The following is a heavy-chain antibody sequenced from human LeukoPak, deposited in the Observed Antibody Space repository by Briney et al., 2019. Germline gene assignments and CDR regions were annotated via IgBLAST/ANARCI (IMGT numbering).Heavy chain of an antibody. Sequence: GASVKVSCKASGYTFTGYYMHWVRQAPGQGLEWMGWINPNSGGTNYAQKFQGRVTMTRDTSNSTAYMELSRLRSDDTAVYYCARDFGAAATYYYYMDVWGKGTTVTVSS. J-gene: IGHJ6*03. CDR3: ARDFGAAATYYYYMDV. CDR1: GYTFTGYY. D-gene: IGHD2-2*01. V-gene: IGHV1-2*02. CDR2: INPNSGGT.